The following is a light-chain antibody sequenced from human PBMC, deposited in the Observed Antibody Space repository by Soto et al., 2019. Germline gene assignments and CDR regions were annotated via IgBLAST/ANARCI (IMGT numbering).Light chain of an antibody. V-gene: IGKV3-15*01. Sequence: EIVMTQSPATLSVSPGEGATLSCRASQSVGSNLAWYLQIPGQAPRLVMYAGSTRASGVPARFSGRGSGTEFTLTISSLQSEDFAVYYCQQYNNWPPYTFGQGTKLEIK. CDR1: QSVGSN. CDR3: QQYNNWPPYT. J-gene: IGKJ2*01. CDR2: AGS.